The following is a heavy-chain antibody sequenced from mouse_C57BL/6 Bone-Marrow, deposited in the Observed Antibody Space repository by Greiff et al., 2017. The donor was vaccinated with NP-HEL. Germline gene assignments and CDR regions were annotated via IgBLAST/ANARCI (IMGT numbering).Heavy chain of an antibody. CDR2: IDPSDSYT. V-gene: IGHV1-69*01. Sequence: QVQLQQPGAELVKPGASVKLSCKASGYTFTSYWMHWVKQRPGRGLEWIGRIDPSDSYTNYNQKFKGKSTLTVDKSSSTAYMQLSSLTSEDSAVYYCARTYISSVVARHCYYAVDYWGQGASVTVAS. CDR1: GYTFTSYW. J-gene: IGHJ4*01. D-gene: IGHD1-1*01. CDR3: ARTYISSVVARHCYYAVDY.